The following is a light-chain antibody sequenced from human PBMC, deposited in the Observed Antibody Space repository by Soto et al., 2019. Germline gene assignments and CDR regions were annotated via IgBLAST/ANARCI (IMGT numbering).Light chain of an antibody. V-gene: IGKV3D-15*01. J-gene: IGKJ5*01. Sequence: EIVMTQSPVTLSVSPGESATLSCRASQSVSSNLAWHQQRPGQAPRLLIYGASTRATGVPARFSGGGSGTEFTLTITSLQSEDFAVYWCQQYNNWPLTFGPGTRLEIK. CDR1: QSVSSN. CDR2: GAS. CDR3: QQYNNWPLT.